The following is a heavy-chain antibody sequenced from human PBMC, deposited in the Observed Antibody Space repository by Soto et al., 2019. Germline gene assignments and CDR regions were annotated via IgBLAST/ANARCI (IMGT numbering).Heavy chain of an antibody. V-gene: IGHV1-3*01. Sequence: ASVKVSCKASGYTFTSYAIHWVRQAPGQRLEWMGWINAVNGYTKYSQKFQGRVTITRDTSASTAYMELSSLRSEDTAIYYCARSLGAYVYFDYWGQGTLVTVSS. CDR3: ARSLGAYVYFDY. CDR1: GYTFTSYA. CDR2: INAVNGYT. J-gene: IGHJ4*02. D-gene: IGHD1-26*01.